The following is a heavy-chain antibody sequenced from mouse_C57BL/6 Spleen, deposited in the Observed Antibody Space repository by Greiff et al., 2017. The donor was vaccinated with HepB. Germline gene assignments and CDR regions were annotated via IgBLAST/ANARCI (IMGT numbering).Heavy chain of an antibody. CDR2: IYPRSGNT. V-gene: IGHV1-81*01. D-gene: IGHD2-5*01. J-gene: IGHJ4*01. CDR1: GYTFTSYG. Sequence: QVQLQQSGAELARPGASVKLSCKASGYTFTSYGISWVKQRTGQGLEWIGEIYPRSGNTYYNEKFKGKATLTADKSSSTAYMELRSLTSEDSAVYFCAREGSYYSNFYAMDYWGQGTSVTVSS. CDR3: AREGSYYSNFYAMDY.